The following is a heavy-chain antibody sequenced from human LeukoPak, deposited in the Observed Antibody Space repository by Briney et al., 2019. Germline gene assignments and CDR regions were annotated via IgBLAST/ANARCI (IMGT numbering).Heavy chain of an antibody. Sequence: GSLRLSCAASGFTFSSYSMNWIRQPPGKGLEWIGEINHSGSTNYNPSLKSRVTISVDTSKNQFSLKLSSVTAADTAVFYCARHVSAYSSGLPYYMDVWGKGTTVTVSS. CDR1: GFTFSSYS. CDR2: INHSGST. V-gene: IGHV4-34*01. CDR3: ARHVSAYSSGLPYYMDV. D-gene: IGHD6-19*01. J-gene: IGHJ6*03.